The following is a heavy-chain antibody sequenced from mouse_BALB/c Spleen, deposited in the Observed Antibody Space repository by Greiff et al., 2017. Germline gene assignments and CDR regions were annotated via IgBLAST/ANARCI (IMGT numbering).Heavy chain of an antibody. V-gene: IGHV5-6-5*01. J-gene: IGHJ4*01. CDR1: GFTFSSYA. CDR2: ISSGGST. CDR3: ARDDYDAMDY. Sequence: EVKVEESGGGLVKPGGSLKLSCAASGFTFSSYAMSWVRQTPEKRLEWVASISSGGSTYYPDSVKGRFTISRDNARNILYLQMSSLRSEDTAMYYCARDDYDAMDYWGQGTSVTVSS.